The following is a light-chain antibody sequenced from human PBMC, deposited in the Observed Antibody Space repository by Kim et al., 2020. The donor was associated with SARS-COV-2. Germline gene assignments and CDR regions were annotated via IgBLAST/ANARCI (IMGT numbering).Light chain of an antibody. CDR1: STDIGSYNL. V-gene: IGLV2-23*02. J-gene: IGLJ1*01. CDR3: CSYAGSSTYV. CDR2: EVT. Sequence: QSALTQPASVSGSPGQSITISCTGSSTDIGSYNLVSWYQYHPGKAPKLMIYEVTKRPSGVSNRFSGSKSGNTASPTISGLQAEDEADYYCCSYAGSSTYVFGTGTKVTVL.